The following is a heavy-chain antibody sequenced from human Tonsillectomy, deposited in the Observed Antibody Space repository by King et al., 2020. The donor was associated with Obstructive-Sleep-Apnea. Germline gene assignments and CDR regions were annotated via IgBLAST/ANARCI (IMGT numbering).Heavy chain of an antibody. V-gene: IGHV4-59*08. D-gene: IGHD6-19*01. J-gene: IGHJ5*02. CDR3: ARRLGSSGWFFFDP. CDR2: IYYSGST. CDR1: GASISSYY. Sequence: QLQESGPGLVKPSETLSLTCTVSGASISSYYWSWIRQPPGKGLEWMGYIYYSGSTNYNPSLKRRVTISVDTPKNQFSLKLRSVTAADTAVYYCARRLGSSGWFFFDPWGQGALVTVSS.